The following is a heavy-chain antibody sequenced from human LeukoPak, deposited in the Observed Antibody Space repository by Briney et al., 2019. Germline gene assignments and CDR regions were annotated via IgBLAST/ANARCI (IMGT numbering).Heavy chain of an antibody. D-gene: IGHD1-26*01. J-gene: IGHJ5*02. CDR2: INPNSGGT. V-gene: IGHV1-2*02. CDR3: ARGRSWVLWELPGS. CDR1: GYTFTGYY. Sequence: GASVKVSCKASGYTFTGYYLHWVRQAPGQGLEWMGWINPNSGGTNYAQIFQGRVTMTRDTSITTAYMELSRLRFDDTAVYYCARGRSWVLWELPGSWGQGTLVTVSS.